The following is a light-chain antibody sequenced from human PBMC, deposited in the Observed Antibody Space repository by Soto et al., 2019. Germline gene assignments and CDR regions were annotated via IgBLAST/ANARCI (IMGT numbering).Light chain of an antibody. CDR3: QHYNSYSEA. V-gene: IGKV1-5*03. CDR2: KAS. CDR1: QTISSW. J-gene: IGKJ1*01. Sequence: DIQMTQSPSTLSGSVGDRVTITCRASQTISSWLAWYQQKPRKAPKLLIYKASTLKSGVPSRFSGSGSGTEFTLTISILQPDDFATYYCQHYNSYSEAFGQGTKVDIK.